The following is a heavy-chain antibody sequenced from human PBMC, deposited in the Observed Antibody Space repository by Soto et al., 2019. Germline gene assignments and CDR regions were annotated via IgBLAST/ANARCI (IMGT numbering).Heavy chain of an antibody. CDR2: IDGSGGDT. CDR1: GFPFSTFA. D-gene: IGHD5-12*01. V-gene: IGHV3-23*01. CDR3: AKDRRYSSGPWWFDL. Sequence: GGSLRLSCAASGFPFSTFALSWVRQAPGKGLEWVSAIDGSGGDTNYADSVKGRFTISRDHSKNTLYLQMNSLRAEDTAVYYCAKDRRYSSGPWWFDLWGRGTMVTAPQ. J-gene: IGHJ2*01.